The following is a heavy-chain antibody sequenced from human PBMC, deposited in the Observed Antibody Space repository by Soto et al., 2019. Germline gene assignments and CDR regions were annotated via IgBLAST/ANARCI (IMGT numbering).Heavy chain of an antibody. Sequence: GWSLRLACASSVFTFISYGMQWVRQAPGKGLEWVAVISYDGSNKYYADSVKGRFTISRDNSKNTLYLQMNSLRAEDTAVYYCAKVPKPYSSGWSKGFEFDYWGQGTLVTVS. D-gene: IGHD6-19*01. V-gene: IGHV3-30*18. CDR1: VFTFISYG. CDR2: ISYDGSNK. J-gene: IGHJ4*02. CDR3: AKVPKPYSSGWSKGFEFDY.